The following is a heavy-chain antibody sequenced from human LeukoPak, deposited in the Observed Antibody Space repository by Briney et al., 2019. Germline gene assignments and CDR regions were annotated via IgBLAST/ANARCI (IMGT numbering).Heavy chain of an antibody. CDR1: GGSISSSSYY. V-gene: IGHV4-39*01. Sequence: SETLSLTCTVSGGSISSSSYYWGWTRQPPGKGLEWIGSIYYSGSTYYNPSLKSRVTISVDTSKNQFSLKLSSVTAAGTAVYYCARRAREGYYFDYWGQGTLVTVSS. D-gene: IGHD6-13*01. CDR2: IYYSGST. CDR3: ARRAREGYYFDY. J-gene: IGHJ4*02.